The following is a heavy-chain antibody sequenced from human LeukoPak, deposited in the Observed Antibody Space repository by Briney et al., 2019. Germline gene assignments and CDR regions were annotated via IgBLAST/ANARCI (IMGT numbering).Heavy chain of an antibody. CDR3: ARGTHYYGSGSYYNEPLDY. CDR2: ISSDGGST. J-gene: IGHJ4*02. Sequence: GGSLRLSCADSGFTFSSYAMHWVRQAPGKGLEYDSAISSDGGSTYYANSVKGRFTISRDNSKNTLYLQMGSLRAEDMAVYYCARGTHYYGSGSYYNEPLDYWGQGTLVTVSS. D-gene: IGHD3-10*01. CDR1: GFTFSSYA. V-gene: IGHV3-64*01.